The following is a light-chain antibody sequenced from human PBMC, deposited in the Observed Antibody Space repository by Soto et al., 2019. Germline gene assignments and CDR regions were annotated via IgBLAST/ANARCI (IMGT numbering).Light chain of an antibody. CDR1: SSNIGSNY. Sequence: QSVLTQPPSASETPGQRVTISCSGSSSNIGSNYVYWYQQLPGTAPKLLIYKINQRPSGVPDRFSGSKSGTSASLAISGLRSEDEADYYCAAWDDSLSGHVVFGGGTKLTVL. J-gene: IGLJ2*01. V-gene: IGLV1-47*01. CDR2: KIN. CDR3: AAWDDSLSGHVV.